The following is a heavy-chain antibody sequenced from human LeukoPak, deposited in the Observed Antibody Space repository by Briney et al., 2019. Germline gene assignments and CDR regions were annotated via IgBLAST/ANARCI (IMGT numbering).Heavy chain of an antibody. Sequence: GGSLRLSCVASGFTFSSNSMHWVRQAPGKGLEWVSVIYSGGGTYYADSVKGRFTISRDNSRTTLYLQMSSLRAEDTAVYYCAKDSYGMDVWGQGTTVTVSS. D-gene: IGHD2-15*01. J-gene: IGHJ6*02. CDR3: AKDSYGMDV. V-gene: IGHV3-66*01. CDR1: GFTFSSNS. CDR2: IYSGGGT.